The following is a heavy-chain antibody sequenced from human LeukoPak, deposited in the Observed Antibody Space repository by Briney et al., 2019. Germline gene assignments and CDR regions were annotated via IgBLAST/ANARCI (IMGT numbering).Heavy chain of an antibody. V-gene: IGHV4-59*08. CDR1: GDSINKYH. CDR3: ARGHYDLNL. CDR2: IFSDGNT. D-gene: IGHD3/OR15-3a*01. J-gene: IGHJ5*02. Sequence: PSETLSLTCTVSGDSINKYHWTWIRQPPGKGLEWIGFIFSDGNTNYNPALKSRLTISLDTSKNQFSLKLTSVTAADTAVYFCARGHYDLNLWGQGTLVTVSS.